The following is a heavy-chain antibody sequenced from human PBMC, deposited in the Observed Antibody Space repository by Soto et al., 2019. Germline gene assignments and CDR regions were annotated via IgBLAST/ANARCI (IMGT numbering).Heavy chain of an antibody. CDR1: GFSFSSKW. CDR2: INPDGSST. V-gene: IGHV3-74*01. J-gene: IGHJ6*03. D-gene: IGHD1-1*01. CDR3: VNEGNDVTYYYFYLDV. Sequence: GGSLRLSCAASGFSFSSKWMHWVRQAPGMGLVWVSRINPDGSSTNYADSVKGRFTISRDNAKNTLYLEMNSLRAEDTAIYYCVNEGNDVTYYYFYLDVWGKGTTVTVSS.